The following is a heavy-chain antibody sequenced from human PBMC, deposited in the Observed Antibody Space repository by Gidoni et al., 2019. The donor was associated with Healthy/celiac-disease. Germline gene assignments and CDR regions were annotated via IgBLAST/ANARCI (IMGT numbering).Heavy chain of an antibody. V-gene: IGHV3-30*18. CDR1: GFTFSSYG. J-gene: IGHJ4*02. CDR3: AKQDFWSGSSDY. Sequence: QVQLVESGGGVVQPGRSLRLSCAASGFTFSSYGMHCVRQAPGKGLDGVAVISYDGSNKYYADSVNGRFTISRDNSKNTLYLQMNSLRAEDTAVYYCAKQDFWSGSSDYWGQGTLVTVSS. CDR2: ISYDGSNK. D-gene: IGHD3-3*01.